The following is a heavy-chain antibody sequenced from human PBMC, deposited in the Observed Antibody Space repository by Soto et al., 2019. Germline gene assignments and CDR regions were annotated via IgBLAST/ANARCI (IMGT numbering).Heavy chain of an antibody. Sequence: SETLSLTCSVSGVSISSYFWSWIRQPPGRGLEWIGYTYHRGSTNYSPSLKSRVAISLDTTENQFSLKVSSVTAADTAVYYCARIGGYHGPLDYWGQGTPVTVSS. CDR3: ARIGGYHGPLDY. CDR1: GVSISSYF. J-gene: IGHJ4*02. D-gene: IGHD3-16*02. V-gene: IGHV4-59*01. CDR2: TYHRGST.